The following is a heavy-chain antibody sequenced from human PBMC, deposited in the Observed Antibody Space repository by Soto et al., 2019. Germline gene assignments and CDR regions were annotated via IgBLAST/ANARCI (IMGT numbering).Heavy chain of an antibody. J-gene: IGHJ4*02. CDR1: GFTFSNYG. CDR3: VRSLRLSADGPMVRGDRDY. V-gene: IGHV3-33*01. Sequence: QVQLVESGGGVVQPGMSLRLSCAASGFTFSNYGMHWVRQAPGKGLEWVAVIWYDGTNKYYADSVKGRFTISRDNSKNTLYLQMNSLRAVDSAVYYCVRSLRLSADGPMVRGDRDYWGRGTLVTVSS. D-gene: IGHD3-10*01. CDR2: IWYDGTNK.